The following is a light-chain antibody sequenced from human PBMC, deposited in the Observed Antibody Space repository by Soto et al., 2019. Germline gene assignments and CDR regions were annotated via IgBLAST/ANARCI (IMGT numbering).Light chain of an antibody. V-gene: IGKV3-11*01. CDR3: QQRSTWSPT. Sequence: EIVLTQSPATLSLSPGDRATLSCRASQSVDAYLAWYQQRPGQAPRLLMFDASNRATGTPTRFSGRGSGTDFTLTSSSLEPEDFAFYYCQQRSTWSPTFGQGTKVEIK. CDR1: QSVDAY. J-gene: IGKJ1*01. CDR2: DAS.